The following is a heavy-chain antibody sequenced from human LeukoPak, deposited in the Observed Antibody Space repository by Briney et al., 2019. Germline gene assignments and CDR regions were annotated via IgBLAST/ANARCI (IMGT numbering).Heavy chain of an antibody. J-gene: IGHJ2*01. V-gene: IGHV4-59*01. CDR1: GGSISSNY. CDR3: ARTAMVPAAMHTWCFDL. D-gene: IGHD2-2*01. Sequence: PSETLSLTCTVSGGSISSNYWSWIRQPPGKGLECIGHIYYSGSTNYNPSLKSRITISVDTSKNQFSLKLSSVTAADTAMYYCARTAMVPAAMHTWCFDLWGRGTLVTVSS. CDR2: IYYSGST.